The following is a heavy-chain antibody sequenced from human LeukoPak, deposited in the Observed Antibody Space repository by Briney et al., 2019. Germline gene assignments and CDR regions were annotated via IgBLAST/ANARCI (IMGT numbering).Heavy chain of an antibody. J-gene: IGHJ4*02. Sequence: PGGSLRLSCAASGFSFSNYWMGWVRQAPGKRPEWVANMNIDGSERYYADSVKGRFTISRDNARNSVFLQMSGLRVEDTAVYYCASGDYYDSSGYPHQFDYWGQGTLVTVSS. V-gene: IGHV3-7*01. CDR2: MNIDGSER. CDR1: GFSFSNYW. D-gene: IGHD3-22*01. CDR3: ASGDYYDSSGYPHQFDY.